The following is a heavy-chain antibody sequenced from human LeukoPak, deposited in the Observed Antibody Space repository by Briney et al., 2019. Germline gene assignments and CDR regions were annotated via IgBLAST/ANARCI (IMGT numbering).Heavy chain of an antibody. D-gene: IGHD6-19*01. CDR1: GFTFSSYW. J-gene: IGHJ6*03. CDR3: ARDGSSGPELGYYYYYMDV. V-gene: IGHV3-66*01. CDR2: IYSGGST. Sequence: GGSLRLSCAASGFTFSSYWMHWVRQAPGKGLEWVSVIYSGGSTYYADSVRGRFTISRDNSKNTLYLQMNSLRAEDTAVYYCARDGSSGPELGYYYYYMDVWGKGTTVTISS.